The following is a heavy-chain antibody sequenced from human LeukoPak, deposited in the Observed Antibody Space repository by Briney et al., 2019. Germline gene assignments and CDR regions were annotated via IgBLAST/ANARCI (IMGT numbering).Heavy chain of an antibody. D-gene: IGHD3-22*01. Sequence: GLSLRLSCAASGFTFSYYAMHWVRQAPGKGLEWVAVISYDGSNKYYADSVKGRFTISRDNSKNTLYLQMNSLRAEDTAVYYCARVLNYYDSSGYYFSYWGQGTLVTVSS. CDR1: GFTFSYYA. J-gene: IGHJ4*02. CDR3: ARVLNYYDSSGYYFSY. V-gene: IGHV3-30-3*01. CDR2: ISYDGSNK.